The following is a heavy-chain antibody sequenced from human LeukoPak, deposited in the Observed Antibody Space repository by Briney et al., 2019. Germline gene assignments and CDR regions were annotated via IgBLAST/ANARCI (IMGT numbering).Heavy chain of an antibody. Sequence: SQTLSLTCTVSGGSISSGGYYWSWIRQHPGKGLEWIGYTYYSGSTYYNPSLKSRVTISVDTSKNQFSLKLSSVTAADTAVYYCARAYYYDSSGYYYHPYYFDYWGQGTLVTVSS. CDR3: ARAYYYDSSGYYYHPYYFDY. CDR2: TYYSGST. CDR1: GGSISSGGYY. J-gene: IGHJ4*02. D-gene: IGHD3-22*01. V-gene: IGHV4-31*03.